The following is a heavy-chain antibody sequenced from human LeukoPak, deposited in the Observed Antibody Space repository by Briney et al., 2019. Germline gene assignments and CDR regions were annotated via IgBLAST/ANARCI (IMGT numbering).Heavy chain of an antibody. J-gene: IGHJ4*02. CDR3: AVLAAAGPYYFDY. V-gene: IGHV3-30*02. Sequence: GGSLRLSCAASGFTFSSYGMHWVRQAPGKGLEWVAFIRYDGSNKYYADSVKGRFTISRDNSKNTLYLQMNSPRAEDTAVYYCAVLAAAGPYYFDYWGQGTLVTVSS. D-gene: IGHD6-13*01. CDR2: IRYDGSNK. CDR1: GFTFSSYG.